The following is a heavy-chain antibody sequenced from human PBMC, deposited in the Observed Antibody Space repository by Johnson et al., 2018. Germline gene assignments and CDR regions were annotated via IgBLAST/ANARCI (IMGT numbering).Heavy chain of an antibody. CDR2: ISYDGSNK. CDR1: GFTFSSYA. V-gene: IGHV3-30-3*01. CDR3: AREWVAVAGTGSFDI. J-gene: IGHJ3*02. D-gene: IGHD6-19*01. Sequence: QVQLVQSGGGVVQPGRSLRLSCAASGFTFSSYAMHWVRQAPGKGLEWVAVISYDGSNKYYADSVKGRFTISRDNSKNTLYLQMNSLRAEDKAVYYCAREWVAVAGTGSFDIWGQGTMVTVSS.